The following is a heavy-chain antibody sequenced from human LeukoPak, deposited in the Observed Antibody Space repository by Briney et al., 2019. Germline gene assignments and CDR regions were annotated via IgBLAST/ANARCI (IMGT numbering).Heavy chain of an antibody. CDR1: GFTFSDYY. D-gene: IGHD4-17*01. J-gene: IGHJ4*02. CDR2: ISSSSSYT. Sequence: GRSLRLSCAASGFTFSDYYMRWIRQAPGTGLESVSYISSSSSYTNYADSVKGRFTISRDNSKNTLYLQMNSLRAEDTAVYYCAKETVTTYSELDYWGQGTLVTVSS. V-gene: IGHV3-11*05. CDR3: AKETVTTYSELDY.